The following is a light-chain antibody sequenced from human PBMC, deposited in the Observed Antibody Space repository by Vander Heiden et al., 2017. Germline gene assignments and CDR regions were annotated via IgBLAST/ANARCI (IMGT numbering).Light chain of an antibody. V-gene: IGLV1-44*01. CDR2: SNN. Sequence: QSVLTQPPSASGTPGQRVTISCSGSSSNIGSNTVNWYRQLPGTAPKLLIYSNNQRPSGVPDRFSGSKSGTSASLAISGLQSEDEADYYCAAWDDSLNKVFGGGTKLTVL. CDR3: AAWDDSLNKV. CDR1: SSNIGSNT. J-gene: IGLJ2*01.